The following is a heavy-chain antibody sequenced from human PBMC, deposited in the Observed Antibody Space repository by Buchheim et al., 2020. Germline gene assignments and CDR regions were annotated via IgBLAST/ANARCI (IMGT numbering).Heavy chain of an antibody. V-gene: IGHV4-39*01. Sequence: QLQLQESGPGLVKPSETLSLTCTVSGGSISSSSYYWGWIRQPPGKGLEWIGSIYYSGSTYYNPSLKSRVTISVDTSKNQFSLKLSSVTAADTAVYYCARTVLEWLPTDYFDYWGQGTL. CDR1: GGSISSSSYY. D-gene: IGHD3-3*01. J-gene: IGHJ4*02. CDR2: IYYSGST. CDR3: ARTVLEWLPTDYFDY.